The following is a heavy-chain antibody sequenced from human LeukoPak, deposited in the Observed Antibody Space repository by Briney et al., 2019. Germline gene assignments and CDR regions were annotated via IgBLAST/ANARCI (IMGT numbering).Heavy chain of an antibody. CDR3: AKDRRALYSIAAAGTFDY. CDR2: ISYDGSNK. D-gene: IGHD6-13*01. CDR1: GFTFSSYG. J-gene: IGHJ4*02. V-gene: IGHV3-30*18. Sequence: PGGSLRLSCAASGFTFSSYGMHWVRQAPGKGLEWVAVISYDGSNKYYADSVKGRFTISRDNSKNTLYLQMNSLRAEDTAVYYCAKDRRALYSIAAAGTFDYWGREPWSPSPQ.